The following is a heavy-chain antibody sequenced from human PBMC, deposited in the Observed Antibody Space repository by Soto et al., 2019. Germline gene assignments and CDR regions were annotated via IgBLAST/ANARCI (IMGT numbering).Heavy chain of an antibody. V-gene: IGHV4-61*01. Sequence: QVHLQESGPGLVRPSESLSLTCNVSGGSMSTGSYFWSWVLQPPGKGLEWIGYVFRSGRLNYSPSFESRVTISIDTSKNQFSLMLESVTAANTAVYFCARARNRYFDYWGQGALVTVSS. CDR1: GGSMSTGSYF. J-gene: IGHJ4*02. CDR2: VFRSGRL. CDR3: ARARNRYFDY. D-gene: IGHD1-1*01.